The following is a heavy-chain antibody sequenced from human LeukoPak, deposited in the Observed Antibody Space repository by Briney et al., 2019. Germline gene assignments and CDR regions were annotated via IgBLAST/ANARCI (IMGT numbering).Heavy chain of an antibody. J-gene: IGHJ4*02. Sequence: SETLSLTCGVYGGSFSGLYWSWIRQPPGKGLEWIGKISHSGTTNYKSSLKSRATISSDTSKNQFSLKLSSVTAADTAVYYCARSHLLWFGEFGGPDYWGQGTLVTVSS. CDR2: ISHSGTT. V-gene: IGHV4-34*01. CDR1: GGSFSGLY. D-gene: IGHD3-10*01. CDR3: ARSHLLWFGEFGGPDY.